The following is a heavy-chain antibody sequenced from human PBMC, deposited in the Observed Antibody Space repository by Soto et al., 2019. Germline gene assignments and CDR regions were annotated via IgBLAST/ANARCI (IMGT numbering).Heavy chain of an antibody. CDR3: ARDQGSSWSADFDY. J-gene: IGHJ4*02. D-gene: IGHD6-13*01. CDR1: GYTFTSYY. V-gene: IGHV1-2*04. CDR2: INPNSGGT. Sequence: GASVKVSCKASGYTFTSYYMHWVRQAPGQGLEWMGWINPNSGGTNYAQKFQGWVTMTRDTSISTAYMELSRLRSDDTAVYYCARDQGSSWSADFDYWGQGTLVTVSS.